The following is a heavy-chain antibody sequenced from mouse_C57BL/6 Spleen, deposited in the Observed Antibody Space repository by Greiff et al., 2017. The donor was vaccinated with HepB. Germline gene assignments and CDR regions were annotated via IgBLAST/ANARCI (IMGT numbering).Heavy chain of an antibody. D-gene: IGHD2-1*01. CDR1: GYTFTSYG. CDR3: ARSLLGGAMDY. V-gene: IGHV1-81*01. Sequence: VKLMESGAELARPGASVKLSCKASGYTFTSYGISWVKQRTGQGLEWIGEIYPRSGNTYYNEKFKGKATLTADKSSSTAYMELRSLTSEDSAVYFCARSLLGGAMDYWGQGTSVTVSS. J-gene: IGHJ4*01. CDR2: IYPRSGNT.